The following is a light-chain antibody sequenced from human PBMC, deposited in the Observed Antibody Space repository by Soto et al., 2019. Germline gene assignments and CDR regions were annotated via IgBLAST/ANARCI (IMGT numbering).Light chain of an antibody. Sequence: QSALTQPASVSGSPGQSITISCTGTSSDVGGYNYVSWYQQHPGKAPKLMIYDVSDRPSGVSNRFSASKSGNTASLTISGLQAEDEADYYRCSYTSSSTPWVFGTGTKVTVL. CDR3: CSYTSSSTPWV. J-gene: IGLJ1*01. CDR2: DVS. CDR1: SSDVGGYNY. V-gene: IGLV2-14*03.